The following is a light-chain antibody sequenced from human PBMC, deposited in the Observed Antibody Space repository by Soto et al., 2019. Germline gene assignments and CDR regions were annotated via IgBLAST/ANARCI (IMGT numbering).Light chain of an antibody. J-gene: IGKJ1*01. Sequence: EIVMTQSPATLSVSPGERATLSCRASQSVSSNLAWYQQKPGQAPRLLIYGASTRATGIPDRFSGSWSGTDFALTISRLEPEDFAVYYCQQYGSSPRTFGQGTKVDIK. V-gene: IGKV3-20*01. CDR1: QSVSSN. CDR3: QQYGSSPRT. CDR2: GAS.